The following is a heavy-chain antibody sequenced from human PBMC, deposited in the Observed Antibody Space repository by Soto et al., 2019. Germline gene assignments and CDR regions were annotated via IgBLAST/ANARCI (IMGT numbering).Heavy chain of an antibody. CDR1: GGSFSGYY. Sequence: PSGTLSLTCAVYGGSFSGYYWSWIRQPPGKGLEWIGEINHSGSTNYNPSLKSRITISVDTSKNQFSLKLSSVTAEDTAVYYCARAPPKYSSSSGWFDPWGQGTLVTVSS. V-gene: IGHV4-34*01. D-gene: IGHD6-6*01. J-gene: IGHJ5*02. CDR3: ARAPPKYSSSSGWFDP. CDR2: INHSGST.